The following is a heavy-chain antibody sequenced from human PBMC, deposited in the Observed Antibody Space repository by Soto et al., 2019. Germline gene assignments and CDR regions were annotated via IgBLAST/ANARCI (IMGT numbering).Heavy chain of an antibody. CDR2: IYPGDSDT. CDR1: GYSFTSYW. V-gene: IGHV5-51*01. J-gene: IGHJ4*02. Sequence: GESLKISCKGSGYSFTSYWIGWVRQMPGKGLEWMGIIYPGDSDTRYSPSFQGQVTIPADKSISTAYLQWSSLKASDTAVYYCASPVGDFDPYFDYWGPGTLVTVSS. D-gene: IGHD4-17*01. CDR3: ASPVGDFDPYFDY.